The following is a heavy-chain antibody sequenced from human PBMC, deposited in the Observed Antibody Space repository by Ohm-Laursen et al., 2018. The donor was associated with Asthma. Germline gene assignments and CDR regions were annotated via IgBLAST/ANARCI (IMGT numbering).Heavy chain of an antibody. D-gene: IGHD2-2*01. CDR2: ITSYSSTT. Sequence: SLRLSCSASGFTFSSYSMNWVRQAPGKGLEWVSYITSYSSTTYYADSVKGRFTISRDNAKNSLYLQMNSLRAEDTAVYYCARDLDCSSTSCYATYYYGMDVWGQGTTVTVSS. CDR3: ARDLDCSSTSCYATYYYGMDV. J-gene: IGHJ6*02. CDR1: GFTFSSYS. V-gene: IGHV3-48*04.